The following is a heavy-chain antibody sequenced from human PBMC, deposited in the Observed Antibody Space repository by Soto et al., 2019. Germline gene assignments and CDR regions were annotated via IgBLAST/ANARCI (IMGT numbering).Heavy chain of an antibody. D-gene: IGHD3-10*01. V-gene: IGHV1-69*01. CDR1: GVSFNNNG. Sequence: QVQLVQSGAEVKKPGSSVKVSCKTSGVSFNNNGIGWVRQSPGHGLEWMGGVSPPFRTSNYARKFQCRISITADASTGTVNMELSSLPSAHTAQYYCARVLSYGSGSYSPYGMDVWGQGTTVTVSS. CDR2: VSPPFRTS. J-gene: IGHJ6*02. CDR3: ARVLSYGSGSYSPYGMDV.